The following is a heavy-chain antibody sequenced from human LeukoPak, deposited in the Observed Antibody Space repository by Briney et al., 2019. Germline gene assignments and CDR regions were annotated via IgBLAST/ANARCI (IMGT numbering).Heavy chain of an antibody. CDR2: ISSSSSYI. Sequence: PGGSLRLPCAASGFTFSSYAMSWVRQAPGKGLEWVSSISSSSSYIYYADSVKGRFTISRHNAKNSLYLQMNSLRAEDTAVYYCARVLMSGYSGSGSYYEYGFDSWGQGTLVTVSS. CDR3: ARVLMSGYSGSGSYYEYGFDS. J-gene: IGHJ4*02. D-gene: IGHD3-10*01. CDR1: GFTFSSYA. V-gene: IGHV3-21*01.